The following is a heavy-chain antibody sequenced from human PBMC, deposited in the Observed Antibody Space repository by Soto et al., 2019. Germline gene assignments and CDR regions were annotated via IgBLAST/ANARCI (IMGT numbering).Heavy chain of an antibody. CDR1: GFTFSDYY. D-gene: IGHD3-22*01. Sequence: GGSLRLSCAASGFTFSDYYMSWIRQAPGKGLEWVSYISSSGSTIYYADSVKGRFTISRDNAKNSLYLQMNSLRAEDTAVYYCARDSLRAPTYYYDSSGYYRQACLDYWGQGTLVTVSS. V-gene: IGHV3-11*01. CDR3: ARDSLRAPTYYYDSSGYYRQACLDY. CDR2: ISSSGSTI. J-gene: IGHJ4*02.